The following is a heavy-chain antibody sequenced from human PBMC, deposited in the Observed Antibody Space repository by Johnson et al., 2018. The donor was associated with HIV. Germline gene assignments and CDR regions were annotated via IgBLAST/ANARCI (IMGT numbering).Heavy chain of an antibody. CDR3: ARDGYSSGWYGNDAFDI. Sequence: QVQLVESGGGVVLPGWSLRLSCEASGFTFSSYGMHWVRQAPGKGLEWVAVISYDGSNKYYADSVKGRSTISRDNSKNTLYLQMHSLTPEDTAVYYCARDGYSSGWYGNDAFDIWGQGTMVTVSS. J-gene: IGHJ3*02. V-gene: IGHV3-30*19. CDR1: GFTFSSYG. D-gene: IGHD6-19*01. CDR2: ISYDGSNK.